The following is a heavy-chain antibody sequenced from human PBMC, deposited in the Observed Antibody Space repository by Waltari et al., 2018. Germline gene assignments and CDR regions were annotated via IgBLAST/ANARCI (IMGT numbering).Heavy chain of an antibody. V-gene: IGHV3-30*04. J-gene: IGHJ4*02. D-gene: IGHD3-3*01. CDR3: ARGPGDYDLSAFDY. CDR2: ISYDGRNK. Sequence: QVQLVESGGGVVQPGRSLRLSCAASGFTFSSYAMHWVRQSPGKGLEWVAVISYDGRNKYYADSVKGRFTISRDNSKNTLYLQMNSLRAEDTAVYYCARGPGDYDLSAFDYWGQGTLVTVSS. CDR1: GFTFSSYA.